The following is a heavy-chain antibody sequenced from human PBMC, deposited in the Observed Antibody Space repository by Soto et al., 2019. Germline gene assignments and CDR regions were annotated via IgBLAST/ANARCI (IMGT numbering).Heavy chain of an antibody. V-gene: IGHV4-39*01. CDR2: IYYSGST. CDR1: GGSISSSSYY. J-gene: IGHJ4*02. Sequence: SETLSLTCTVSGGSISSSSYYWGWIRQPPGKGLEWIGSIYYSGSTYYNPSLKSRVTISVDTSKNQFSLKLSSVTAADTAVYYCARLEYMAHDYWGQGTLVTVSS. CDR3: ARLEYMAHDY. D-gene: IGHD6-6*01.